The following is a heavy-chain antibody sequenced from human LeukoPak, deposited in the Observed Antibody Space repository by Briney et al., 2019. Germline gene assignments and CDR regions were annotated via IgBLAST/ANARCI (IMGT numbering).Heavy chain of an antibody. V-gene: IGHV1-18*01. CDR3: ARRGYSSSSWYYYYYMDV. CDR1: GYTFTSYG. J-gene: IGHJ6*03. D-gene: IGHD6-6*01. CDR2: ISAYNGNT. Sequence: GASVKVSCKASGYTFTSYGISWVRQAPGQGLEWMGWISAYNGNTNYAQKLQGRVTMTTDTSTSTAYMELRSLRSDDTAVYYCARRGYSSSSWYYYYYMDVWGKGTTVTVSS.